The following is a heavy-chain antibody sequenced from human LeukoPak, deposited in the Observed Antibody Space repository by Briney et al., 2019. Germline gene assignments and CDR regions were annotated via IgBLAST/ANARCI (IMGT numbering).Heavy chain of an antibody. CDR1: GFTFSSYA. D-gene: IGHD6-19*01. J-gene: IGHJ4*02. V-gene: IGHV3-30*04. CDR2: TSNDGINK. CDR3: ARDKVSTKGYSSGWSFDY. Sequence: GGSLRPSCAASGFTFSSYAMHWVRRAPDRGRGWVAVTSNDGINKYYSDSVKGRLTMSRDNSKNTLYLQMDSLRAEDTAVYYCARDKVSTKGYSSGWSFDYWGQGTLVTVSS.